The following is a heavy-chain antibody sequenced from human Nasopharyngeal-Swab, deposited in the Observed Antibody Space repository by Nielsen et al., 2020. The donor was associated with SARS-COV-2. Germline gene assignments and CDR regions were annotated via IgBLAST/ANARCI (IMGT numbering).Heavy chain of an antibody. J-gene: IGHJ4*02. CDR3: ARDPGYSYGPYYFDY. Sequence: GESLKISCAASGFTFSSYNMNWVRQAPGKGLEWVSSISSSSSYIYYADSVKGRFTISRDNAKNSLYLQMNSLRAEDTAVYYCARDPGYSYGPYYFDYWGQGTLVTVSS. CDR1: GFTFSSYN. CDR2: ISSSSSYI. D-gene: IGHD5-18*01. V-gene: IGHV3-21*01.